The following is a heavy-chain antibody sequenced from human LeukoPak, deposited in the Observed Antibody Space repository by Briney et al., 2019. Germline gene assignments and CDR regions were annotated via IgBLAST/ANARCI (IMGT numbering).Heavy chain of an antibody. CDR1: GGSIFTYY. CDR2: IHTGGST. CDR3: ARIFDRDV. V-gene: IGHV4-4*07. Sequence: SETLSLTRSISGGSIFTYYWSWVRQPAGKGLEWIGRIHTGGSTNYSPSLKSRVTMSLDTSKNQFSLKLASVTAADTAVYYCARIFDRDVWGQGTMVTVSS. D-gene: IGHD3-22*01. J-gene: IGHJ3*01.